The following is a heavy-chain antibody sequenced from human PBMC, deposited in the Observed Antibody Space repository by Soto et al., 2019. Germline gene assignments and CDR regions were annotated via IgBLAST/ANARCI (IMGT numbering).Heavy chain of an antibody. CDR2: IYYSGST. Sequence: QVQLQESGPGLVKPSQTLSLTCTVSGGSISSGDYYWSWIRQPPGKGLEWIGYIYYSGSTYYNPSLKSRVTISVDTSKNQFSLKLSSVTAADTAVYYCAWRPEYYDSSGYPTYFDYWGQGTLVTVSS. V-gene: IGHV4-30-4*01. CDR3: AWRPEYYDSSGYPTYFDY. CDR1: GGSISSGDYY. J-gene: IGHJ4*02. D-gene: IGHD3-22*01.